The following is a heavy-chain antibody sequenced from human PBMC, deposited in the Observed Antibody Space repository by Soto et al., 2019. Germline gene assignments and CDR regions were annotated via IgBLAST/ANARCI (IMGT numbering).Heavy chain of an antibody. CDR2: INAGNGNT. V-gene: IGHV1-3*01. CDR3: ARDWGLLWFGELDY. CDR1: GYTFTSYA. Sequence: QVQLVQSGAEVKKPGASVKVSCKASGYTFTSYARHWVRQAPGQRLEWMGWINAGNGNTKYSQKFQGRVTITRDTSASTAYMELSSLRSEDTAVYYCARDWGLLWFGELDYWGQGTLVTVSS. J-gene: IGHJ4*02. D-gene: IGHD3-10*01.